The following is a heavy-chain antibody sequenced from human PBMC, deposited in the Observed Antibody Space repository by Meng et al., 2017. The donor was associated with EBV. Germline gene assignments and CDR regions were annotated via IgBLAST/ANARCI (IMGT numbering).Heavy chain of an antibody. CDR2: IIPAGGNT. CDR3: VRELVGGTFDY. J-gene: IGHJ4*02. CDR1: GYNFTRYY. V-gene: IGHV1-46*01. Sequence: QVQLGQFGAEVKEPGASVKVSCKASGYNFTRYYLHWVVQAPGQGLGWMGIIIPAGGNTNYAQKFRGRFTMTRDTSTSTVYMDLSILTSEDTAVYYCVRELVGGTFDYWGQGTLVTVSS. D-gene: IGHD1/OR15-1a*01.